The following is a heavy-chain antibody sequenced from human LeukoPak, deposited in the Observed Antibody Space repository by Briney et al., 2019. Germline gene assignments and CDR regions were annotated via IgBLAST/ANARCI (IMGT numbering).Heavy chain of an antibody. J-gene: IGHJ3*02. D-gene: IGHD2-2*01. CDR3: ATWAPYCSSTSCRDAFDI. CDR2: FDPEDGET. CDR1: GYTLTELS. Sequence: ASVKVSCKVSGYTLTELSMHWVRQAPGKGLEWMGGFDPEDGETIYAQKFQGRVTMTEDTSTGTAYMELSSLRSEDTAVYYCATWAPYCSSTSCRDAFDIWGQGTMVTVSS. V-gene: IGHV1-24*01.